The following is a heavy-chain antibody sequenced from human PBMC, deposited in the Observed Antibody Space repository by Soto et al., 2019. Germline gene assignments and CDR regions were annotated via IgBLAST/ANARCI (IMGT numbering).Heavy chain of an antibody. CDR2: IYATGTT. CDR1: GDSISGYY. J-gene: IGHJ5*02. Sequence: SETLSLTCTVSGDSISGYYWSWIRKSAGKGLEWIGRIYATGTTDYNPSLKSRVMMSVDTSKKQFSLRLRSVTAADTAVYYCVRDGTKTLRDWFDPWGQGISVTVSS. D-gene: IGHD1-1*01. V-gene: IGHV4-4*07. CDR3: VRDGTKTLRDWFDP.